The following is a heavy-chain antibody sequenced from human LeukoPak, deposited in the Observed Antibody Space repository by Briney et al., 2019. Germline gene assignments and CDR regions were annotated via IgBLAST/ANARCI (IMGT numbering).Heavy chain of an antibody. V-gene: IGHV4-4*07. D-gene: IGHD5-12*01. Sequence: SETLSLTCTVSGGSISSYYWRWIPPPAGKGREWIGRIYTSGSTNYTPSLKSRVTMSVDTSKNQFSLKLSSVTAADTAVYYCARNLRFGYDAFDYWGQGTLVTVSS. CDR3: ARNLRFGYDAFDY. CDR1: GGSISSYY. J-gene: IGHJ4*02. CDR2: IYTSGST.